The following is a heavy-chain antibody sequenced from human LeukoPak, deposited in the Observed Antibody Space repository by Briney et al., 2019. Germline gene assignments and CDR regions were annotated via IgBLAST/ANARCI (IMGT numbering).Heavy chain of an antibody. CDR2: INHSGST. CDR3: ARKYGSGSYLRY. Sequence: SETLSLTCAVSGGSFSGYYWSWLRQPPGKGLEWIGEINHSGSTNYKPSLKSRVTISVDTSKNQFSLKLSSVTAADTAVYYCARKYGSGSYLRYWGQGTMVTVSS. D-gene: IGHD3-10*01. CDR1: GGSFSGYY. V-gene: IGHV4-34*01. J-gene: IGHJ4*02.